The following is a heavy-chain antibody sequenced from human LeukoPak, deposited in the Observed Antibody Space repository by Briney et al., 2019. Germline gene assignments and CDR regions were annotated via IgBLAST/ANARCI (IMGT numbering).Heavy chain of an antibody. CDR1: GGSISSYY. J-gene: IGHJ4*02. D-gene: IGHD1-26*01. CDR2: IHTSGST. V-gene: IGHV4-4*07. CDR3: AREEMPGKFDY. Sequence: PSETLTLTCTFSGGSISSYYWSWIRQPAGKGLEWIGRIHTSGSTNYNPSLKSRVTMSVDTSKNQFSLKLSSVTAADTAIYFCAREEMPGKFDYWGQGTLVTVSS.